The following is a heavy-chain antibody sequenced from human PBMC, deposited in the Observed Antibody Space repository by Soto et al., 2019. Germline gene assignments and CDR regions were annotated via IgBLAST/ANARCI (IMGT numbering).Heavy chain of an antibody. CDR1: GFTFSSYA. Sequence: PGGSLRLSCAASGFTFSSYAMHWVRQAPGKGLEWVAVISYDGSNKYYADSVKGRFTISVDTSKNQFSLNLSSVTAADTAVYYCARETRWSGFFDYWGQGTVVTVSS. CDR2: ISYDGSNK. CDR3: ARETRWSGFFDY. D-gene: IGHD6-13*01. J-gene: IGHJ4*02. V-gene: IGHV3-30-3*01.